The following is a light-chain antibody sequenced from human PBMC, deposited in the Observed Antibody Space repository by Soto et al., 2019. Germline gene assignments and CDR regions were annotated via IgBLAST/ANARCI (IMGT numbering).Light chain of an antibody. J-gene: IGKJ1*01. CDR1: QSVSRH. V-gene: IGKV3-11*01. CDR2: DAS. Sequence: EIVLTQSPATLSLSPGERATLSCRASQSVSRHLAWYQQKPGQAPRLLMYDASNRATGIPARFSGSGSGTDFTLPISSLEPEDFAVYYCQQRSNWPGTFGQGTKVEIK. CDR3: QQRSNWPGT.